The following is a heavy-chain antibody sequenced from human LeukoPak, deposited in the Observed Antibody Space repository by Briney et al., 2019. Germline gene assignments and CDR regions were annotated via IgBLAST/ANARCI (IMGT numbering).Heavy chain of an antibody. CDR2: IYPKTGGT. CDR3: ARVGSFYDMGV. V-gene: IGHV1-2*02. Sequence: ASVKASCKASGYTLTGYYLHWVRQAPGQGLEWMGWIYPKTGGTNYAQNFQGRVTMTRDTSISTVYMELSRLRSDDTAVYYCARVGSFYDMGVWGQGTTVTVSS. D-gene: IGHD5-12*01. J-gene: IGHJ6*02. CDR1: GYTLTGYY.